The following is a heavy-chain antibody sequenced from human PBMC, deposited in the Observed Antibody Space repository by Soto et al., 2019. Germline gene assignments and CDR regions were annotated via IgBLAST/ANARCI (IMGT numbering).Heavy chain of an antibody. J-gene: IGHJ6*02. CDR3: AKDQFKISLYYYYGMDV. CDR1: GFTFSSYG. V-gene: IGHV3-30*18. D-gene: IGHD3-3*01. CDR2: ISYDGSNK. Sequence: GGSLRLSCAASGFTFSSYGMHWVRQAPGKGLEWVAVISYDGSNKYYADSVKGRFTISRDNSKNTLYLQMNSLRAEDTAVYYCAKDQFKISLYYYYGMDVWGQGTTVTVSS.